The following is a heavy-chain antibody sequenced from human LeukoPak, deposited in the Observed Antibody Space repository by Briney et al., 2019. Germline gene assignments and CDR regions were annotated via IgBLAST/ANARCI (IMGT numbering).Heavy chain of an antibody. CDR3: AKVSVSYSPGAFDI. V-gene: IGHV3-23*01. CDR1: GFTFINYA. J-gene: IGHJ3*02. CDR2: ISGGSDGT. Sequence: GGSLRLSCAASGFTFINYAMSWVRQAPGMGLEWVSGISGGSDGTYYADSVQGQFTISRDNSKNTLSLQMNSLRAEDTAVYYCAKVSVSYSPGAFDIWGQGTMVTVSS. D-gene: IGHD1-26*01.